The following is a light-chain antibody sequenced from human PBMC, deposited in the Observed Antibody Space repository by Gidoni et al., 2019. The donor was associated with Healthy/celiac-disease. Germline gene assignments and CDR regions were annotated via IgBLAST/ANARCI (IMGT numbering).Light chain of an antibody. CDR1: SSNIGSNT. J-gene: IGLJ2*01. CDR2: SNN. Sequence: QSVLTQPHSASGTPGQRVTISCSGSSSNIGSNTVNWYQQLPGTAPKLLIYSNNQRPSGVPDRFSGSKSGTSASLAISGLQSEDEADYYCAAWDDSLTRAVFGGGTKLTVL. V-gene: IGLV1-44*01. CDR3: AAWDDSLTRAV.